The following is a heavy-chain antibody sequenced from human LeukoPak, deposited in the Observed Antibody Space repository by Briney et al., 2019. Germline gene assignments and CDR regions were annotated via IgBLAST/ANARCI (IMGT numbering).Heavy chain of an antibody. CDR1: GCSISSGSYY. Sequence: SQSLSLTFTVPGCSISSGSYYWSWMRQPAGKGLEWLGRSYTSGSTNYNPSLKSRVTISVDTSKNQFSLKLSSVTAADTAVYYCARVTTGGYYNCWGQGTLVTVSS. J-gene: IGHJ4*02. CDR3: ARVTTGGYYNC. V-gene: IGHV4-61*02. D-gene: IGHD3-22*01. CDR2: SYTSGST.